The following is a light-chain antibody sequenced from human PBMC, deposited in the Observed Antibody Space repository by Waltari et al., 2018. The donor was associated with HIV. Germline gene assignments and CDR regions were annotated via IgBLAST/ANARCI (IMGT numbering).Light chain of an antibody. J-gene: IGLJ3*02. CDR2: ADS. Sequence: SYVVTQPPSVSVPAGKTARITCGGNKIGSKSVHWHQHKPGQAPVLVIYADSDRPAGIPERLSGSNSGNTATLTSSSVEAGDEADYYCQVWDSPTEHPVFGGGTELTVL. V-gene: IGLV3-21*04. CDR1: KIGSKS. CDR3: QVWDSPTEHPV.